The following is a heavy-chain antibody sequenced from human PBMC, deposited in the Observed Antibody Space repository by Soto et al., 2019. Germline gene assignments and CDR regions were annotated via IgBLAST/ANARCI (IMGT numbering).Heavy chain of an antibody. D-gene: IGHD1-20*01. V-gene: IGHV3-23*01. CDR2: TGATGRTT. Sequence: GGSLRLSCAASGFTFNIYAMTWVRQAPGKGLEWVSTTGATGRTTYYADSVKGRFTVSRDNSKNTPDLQMSNLRAEDTAVYYCATVHNTSRSFDYWGQGTLVTVSS. J-gene: IGHJ4*02. CDR1: GFTFNIYA. CDR3: ATVHNTSRSFDY.